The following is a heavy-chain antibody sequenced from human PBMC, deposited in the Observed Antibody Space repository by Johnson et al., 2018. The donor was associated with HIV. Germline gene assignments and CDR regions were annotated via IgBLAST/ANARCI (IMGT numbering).Heavy chain of an antibody. Sequence: QVQLVESGGGVVQPGGSLRLSCVASGFTFSDYYMTWIRQAPGKGLEWVSYISTSDGTIYSAATVKGRFTISRDNSKNTLYLQMNSLRAEDTAVYYCAKEDSSSWNAFDIWGQGTMVTVSS. V-gene: IGHV3-11*04. CDR2: ISTSDGTI. CDR3: AKEDSSSWNAFDI. CDR1: GFTFSDYY. D-gene: IGHD6-6*01. J-gene: IGHJ3*02.